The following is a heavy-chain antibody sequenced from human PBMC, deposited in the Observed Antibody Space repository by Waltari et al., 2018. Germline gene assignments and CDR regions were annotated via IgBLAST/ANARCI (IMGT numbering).Heavy chain of an antibody. J-gene: IGHJ6*01. CDR3: VKVMGDLGTKYGLDV. Sequence: EEQLSESGGGLVQPGGSLRLSCAASGFTFNAFDMTWGRQAPGKGLEWVSNINSYGSDTQYADSVRGRFTMSRDNSRGTVSLEMNGLRAADTAVYYCVKVMGDLGTKYGLDVWGRGTTVTVSS. D-gene: IGHD1-1*01. CDR2: INSYGSDT. V-gene: IGHV3-23*05. CDR1: GFTFNAFD.